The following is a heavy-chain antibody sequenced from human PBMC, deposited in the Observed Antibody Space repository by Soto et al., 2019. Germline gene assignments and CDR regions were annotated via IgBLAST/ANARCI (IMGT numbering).Heavy chain of an antibody. V-gene: IGHV3-30*18. CDR2: ISYDGSTQ. J-gene: IGHJ6*02. D-gene: IGHD5-12*01. CDR3: AKEVFVGYDYKSFLYHVVDV. Sequence: QVQLVESGGGVIQPGRSLRLSCAPSGFTFRYDGMHWFRQAPGKGLAWVAYISYDGSTQNYADSVKGRFTISRDNSNSTLSLEVNSLRSEDTAVYFCAKEVFVGYDYKSFLYHVVDVWGQGTTVAVS. CDR1: GFTFRYDG.